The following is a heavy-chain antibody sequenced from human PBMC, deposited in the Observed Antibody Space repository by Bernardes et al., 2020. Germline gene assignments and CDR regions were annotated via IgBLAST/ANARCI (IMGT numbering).Heavy chain of an antibody. Sequence: GGSLRLSCAASGFTFSSHWMHWVRQPPGKGLVWVSCINTDGTVRRFADSVKGRFTISRDNARNTVALQMNSLRAEDTAVYYCVRDGGFNYGYGPDSWGPGTLVTVSS. D-gene: IGHD5-18*01. V-gene: IGHV3-74*01. CDR1: GFTFSSHW. CDR3: VRDGGFNYGYGPDS. J-gene: IGHJ5*01. CDR2: INTDGTVR.